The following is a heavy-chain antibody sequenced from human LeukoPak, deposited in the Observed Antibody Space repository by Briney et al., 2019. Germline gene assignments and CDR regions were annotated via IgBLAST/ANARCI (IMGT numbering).Heavy chain of an antibody. CDR1: GFTFSSYA. J-gene: IGHJ6*03. D-gene: IGHD6-13*01. CDR2: INSDGSST. Sequence: GGSLRLSCAASGFTFSSYAMSWVRQAPGKGLVWVSRINSDGSSTSYADSVKGRFTISRDNAKNTLYLQMNSLRAEDTAVYYCARASSNQFSSWPRFYYYYYMDVWGKGTTVTVPS. CDR3: ARASSNQFSSWPRFYYYYYMDV. V-gene: IGHV3-74*01.